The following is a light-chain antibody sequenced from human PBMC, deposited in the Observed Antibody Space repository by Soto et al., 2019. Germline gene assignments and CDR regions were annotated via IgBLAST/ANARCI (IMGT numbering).Light chain of an antibody. CDR1: QSVSSNY. Sequence: EIVLTQSPDTLSLSPAERATLSCRASQSVSSNYFAWYQQMPGQAPRLLIYSTSTRATGIPVRFSGSGSGTDFTLTISRLEPEDFAVYYCQQYAMSPWTFGQGTKVDVK. J-gene: IGKJ1*01. V-gene: IGKV3-20*01. CDR3: QQYAMSPWT. CDR2: STS.